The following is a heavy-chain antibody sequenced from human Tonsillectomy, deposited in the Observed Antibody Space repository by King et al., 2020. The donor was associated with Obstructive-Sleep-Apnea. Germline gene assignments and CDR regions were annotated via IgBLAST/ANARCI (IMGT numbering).Heavy chain of an antibody. V-gene: IGHV4-39*01. J-gene: IGHJ4*02. CDR2: IYYSGST. CDR1: GGSISSSSYY. CDR3: ARHPLILLWFGELNLLSSYFDY. D-gene: IGHD3-10*01. Sequence: QLQESGPGLVKPSETLSLTCTVSGGSISSSSYYWGWIRQPPGKGLEWIGSIYYSGSTYYNPSLKSRVTISVDTSKNQFSLKLSSVTAADTAVYYCARHPLILLWFGELNLLSSYFDYWGQGTLVTVSS.